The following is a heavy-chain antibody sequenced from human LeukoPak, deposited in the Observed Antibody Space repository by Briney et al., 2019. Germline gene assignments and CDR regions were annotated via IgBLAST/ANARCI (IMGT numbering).Heavy chain of an antibody. D-gene: IGHD1-26*01. V-gene: IGHV3-21*01. CDR3: ARAGIVAGTTTSPFDY. CDR1: GFTFSTYS. Sequence: PGGSLRLSCAASGFTFSTYSMNWVRQAPGKGLEWVSSISSSSSYIYYADSVKGRFTISRDNAKNSLYLQMNSLRAEDTAVYCCARAGIVAGTTTSPFDYWGQGTLVTVSS. J-gene: IGHJ4*02. CDR2: ISSSSSYI.